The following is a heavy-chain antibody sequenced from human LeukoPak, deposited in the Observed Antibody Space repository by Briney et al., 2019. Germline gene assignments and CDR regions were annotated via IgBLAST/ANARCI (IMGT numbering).Heavy chain of an antibody. V-gene: IGHV3-21*01. D-gene: IGHD4-17*01. CDR2: ISSSSSYI. J-gene: IGHJ4*02. Sequence: AGGSLRLSCAASGFTFSSYSMNWVRQAPGKGLEWVSSISSSSSYIYYADSVKGRFTISRDNAKNSLYLQMNSLRAEDTAVYYCARRATTVTTIGSDYWGQGTLVTVSS. CDR1: GFTFSSYS. CDR3: ARRATTVTTIGSDY.